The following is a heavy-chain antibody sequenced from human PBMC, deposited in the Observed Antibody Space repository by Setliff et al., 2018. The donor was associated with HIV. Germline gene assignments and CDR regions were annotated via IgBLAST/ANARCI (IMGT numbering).Heavy chain of an antibody. D-gene: IGHD2-21*01. CDR1: GYTFTNYY. V-gene: IGHV1-2*06. Sequence: ASVKVSCKASGYTFTNYYIHWVRQAPGQGLEWMGRINPNSGGTNYAQKFQGRVTMTRDTSINTAYVELSRLRSDDTAMYYCAKDGGELCWGQGTLVTVSS. CDR2: INPNSGGT. CDR3: AKDGGELC. J-gene: IGHJ4*02.